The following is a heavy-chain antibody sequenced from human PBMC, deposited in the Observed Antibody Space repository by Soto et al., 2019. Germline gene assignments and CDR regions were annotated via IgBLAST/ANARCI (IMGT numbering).Heavy chain of an antibody. J-gene: IGHJ5*02. CDR2: INAANGDT. Sequence: ASVKVSCRASGYTFTSYGIHWVRQAPGQRLEWMGWINAANGDTKYSPKFQGRVTITRDTSASTAYMELSSLRSEDTAVYYCVRRHVSATGIDWFDPWGQGTLVTVS. V-gene: IGHV1-3*01. CDR1: GYTFTSYG. CDR3: VRRHVSATGIDWFDP. D-gene: IGHD6-13*01.